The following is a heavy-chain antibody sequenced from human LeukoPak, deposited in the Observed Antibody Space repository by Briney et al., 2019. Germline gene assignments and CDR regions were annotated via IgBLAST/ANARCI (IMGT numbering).Heavy chain of an antibody. CDR2: INYSGIT. J-gene: IGHJ4*02. D-gene: IGHD3-10*01. V-gene: IGHV4-34*01. CDR3: ASGFYGSRSYHNQTDY. CDR1: GGTFSAYY. Sequence: SETLSLTCGVYGGTFSAYYWSWIRQPPGKGLEWIGEINYSGITNYNPSLKSRVTMSIDTSKNQFSLKLSSVNAADTAVYYCASGFYGSRSYHNQTDYWGQGTLVTVSS.